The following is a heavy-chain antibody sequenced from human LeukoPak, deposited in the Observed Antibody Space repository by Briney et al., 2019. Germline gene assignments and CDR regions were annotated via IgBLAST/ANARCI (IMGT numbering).Heavy chain of an antibody. V-gene: IGHV5-51*01. CDR3: ARRAYREWFDP. Sequence: GESLQISCKASGYSFTNFWIGWMRQVPGKGLEWMAIIYPGDSDTRYSPSFQGQVTISADKSTTTAYLQWSSLKASDTAMYYCARRAYREWFDPWGQGTLVTVSS. J-gene: IGHJ5*02. CDR1: GYSFTNFW. CDR2: IYPGDSDT.